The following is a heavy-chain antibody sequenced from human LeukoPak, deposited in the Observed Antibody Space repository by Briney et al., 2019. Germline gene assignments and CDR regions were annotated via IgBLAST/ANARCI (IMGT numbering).Heavy chain of an antibody. D-gene: IGHD1-26*01. CDR1: GDSISSDSYY. V-gene: IGHV4-39*01. J-gene: IGHJ4*02. CDR3: ARRASGSYSY. Sequence: SETLSLTCTVSGDSISSDSYYWGWILQPPGKRLEWIGSIYYSGTAYYNPSLKSRVAISVDTSKNQFSLRLSSVTTTDTAVYYCARRASGSYSYWGQGTLVIVSS. CDR2: IYYSGTA.